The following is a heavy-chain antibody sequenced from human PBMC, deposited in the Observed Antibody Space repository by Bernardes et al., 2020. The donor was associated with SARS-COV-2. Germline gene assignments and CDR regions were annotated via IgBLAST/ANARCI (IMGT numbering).Heavy chain of an antibody. CDR1: GYSISSGYD. CDR2: IYRSGRT. V-gene: IGHV4-38-2*01. D-gene: IGHD6-13*01. Sequence: LSLTCAVSGYSISSGYDWGWIRQSPGKGLEWIGSIYRSGRTLYNPSLKSRVIISLDMPKNQISLNLNSVTAADTALYYCARGNTAGRDYYYYGLDVWGQGTTVTVTS. J-gene: IGHJ6*02. CDR3: ARGNTAGRDYYYYGLDV.